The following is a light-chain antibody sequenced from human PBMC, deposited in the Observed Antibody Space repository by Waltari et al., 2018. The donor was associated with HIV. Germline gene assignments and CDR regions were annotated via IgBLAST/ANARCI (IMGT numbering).Light chain of an antibody. J-gene: IGKJ4*01. Sequence: EFVLTQSPGTLSLSTGERATLSRRASQSVSSSYLAWYQQKPGPAPRLLIYGASSRATGIPDRFSGSGSGTDFTLTISRLEPEDFAVYYCQQYGSSPALTFGGGTKVEIK. CDR1: QSVSSSY. CDR2: GAS. CDR3: QQYGSSPALT. V-gene: IGKV3-20*01.